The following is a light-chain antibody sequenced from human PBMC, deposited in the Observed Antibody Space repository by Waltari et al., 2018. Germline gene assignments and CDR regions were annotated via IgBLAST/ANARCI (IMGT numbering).Light chain of an antibody. CDR1: QSVGRS. CDR2: GAS. V-gene: IGKV3-20*01. CDR3: QHYVRLPAT. J-gene: IGKJ1*01. Sequence: IVLTQSPGTLSLTPGEGAALSCRASQSVGRSLAWYQQKPGQAPRLLIYGASNRATGIPDRFSGSGSGTDFSLTISRLEPEDFAVFYCQHYVRLPATFGQGTKVEIK.